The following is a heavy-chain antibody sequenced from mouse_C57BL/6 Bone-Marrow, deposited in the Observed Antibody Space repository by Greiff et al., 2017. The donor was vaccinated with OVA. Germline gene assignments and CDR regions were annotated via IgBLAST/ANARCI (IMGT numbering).Heavy chain of an antibody. J-gene: IGHJ1*03. CDR3: ARRIVARYWYFDV. CDR1: GYAFTNYL. D-gene: IGHD1-1*01. Sequence: VQGVESGAELVRPGTSVKVSCKASGYAFTNYLIEWVKQRPGQGLEWIGVINPGSGGTNYNEKFKGKATLTADKSSSTAYMQLSSLTSEDSAVYFCARRIVARYWYFDVWGTGTTVTVSS. V-gene: IGHV1-54*01. CDR2: INPGSGGT.